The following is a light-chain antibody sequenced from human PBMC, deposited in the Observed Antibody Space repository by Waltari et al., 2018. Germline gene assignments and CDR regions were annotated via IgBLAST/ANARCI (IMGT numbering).Light chain of an antibody. CDR3: GTWDSSLSVVL. V-gene: IGLV1-51*01. Sequence: QSVLTQPPSVSAAPGQKVTISCSGSNSNIGNNYVSWYQQVPGTAPKLLLYADKRRPAVLPDRFPGPKLGPAATLGITGLQTGDEADYYRGTWDSSLSVVLFGGGTKLTVL. CDR1: NSNIGNNY. J-gene: IGLJ2*01. CDR2: ADK.